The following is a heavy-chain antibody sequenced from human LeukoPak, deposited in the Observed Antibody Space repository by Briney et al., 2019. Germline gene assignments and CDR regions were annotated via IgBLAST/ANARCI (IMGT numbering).Heavy chain of an antibody. J-gene: IGHJ4*02. CDR2: ISSSGRTI. Sequence: GGSLRLSCAGSGFTFCDYYMSWIRQAPGKGLEWVSYISSSGRTIYYADSVKGRFTISRDNAKNSLYLQMNSLRAEDTAVYYCARADCSSSSCYELDYWGQGTLVTVSS. CDR1: GFTFCDYY. V-gene: IGHV3-11*04. CDR3: ARADCSSSSCYELDY. D-gene: IGHD2-2*01.